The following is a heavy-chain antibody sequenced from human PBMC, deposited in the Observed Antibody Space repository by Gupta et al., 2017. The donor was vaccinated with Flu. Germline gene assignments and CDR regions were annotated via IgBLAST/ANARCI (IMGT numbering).Heavy chain of an antibody. J-gene: IGHJ5*02. CDR3: ARGDIVVVPAAIPVEWNWFDP. CDR2: IYPGDSDT. D-gene: IGHD2-2*02. V-gene: IGHV5-51*01. Sequence: EWMGIIYPGDSDTRYSPSFQGQVTISADKSISTAYLQWSSLKASDTAMYYCARGDIVVVPAAIPVEWNWFDPWGQGTLVTVSS.